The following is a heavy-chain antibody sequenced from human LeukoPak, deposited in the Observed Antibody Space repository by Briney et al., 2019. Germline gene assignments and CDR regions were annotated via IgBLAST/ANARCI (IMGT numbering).Heavy chain of an antibody. Sequence: PGRSLRLSCAASGFTFDDYAMHWVRQPPGKGLEWVSGISWNSLNTGYADSVKGRFTISRDSAKNSLYLQMNSLRPEDTAFYYCAKDRGTYNYAMDVWAKGPRSPSP. V-gene: IGHV3-9*01. J-gene: IGHJ6*02. CDR2: ISWNSLNT. D-gene: IGHD1-1*01. CDR3: AKDRGTYNYAMDV. CDR1: GFTFDDYA.